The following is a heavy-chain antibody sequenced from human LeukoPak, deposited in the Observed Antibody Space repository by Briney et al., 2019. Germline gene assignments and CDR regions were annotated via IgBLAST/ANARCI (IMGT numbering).Heavy chain of an antibody. CDR1: GFIFSSYG. CDR3: SKATPPRDGSNPDY. D-gene: IGHD5-24*01. Sequence: PGGSLRLSCAASGFIFSSYGMPWVRQAPGKEQEWVAVISYDGRNKYHADSVKGRFTISRDNSKNTLYLQMNSLRAEDTAVYYCSKATPPRDGSNPDYWGQGTLVTVSS. CDR2: ISYDGRNK. J-gene: IGHJ4*02. V-gene: IGHV3-30*18.